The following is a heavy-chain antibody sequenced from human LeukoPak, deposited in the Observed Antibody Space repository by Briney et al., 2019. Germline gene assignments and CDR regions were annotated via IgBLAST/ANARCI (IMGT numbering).Heavy chain of an antibody. CDR1: GFTFSSYE. J-gene: IGHJ6*03. CDR2: ISSIGSTI. D-gene: IGHD3-22*01. Sequence: PGGSLRLSCAASGFTFSSYEMNWVRQAPGKGLEWVSYISSIGSTIYYADSVKGRFTISRDNAKNSLYLQMNSLRAEDTAVYYCARESPYSSGWEGYYYYYMDVWGKGTTVTVSS. V-gene: IGHV3-48*03. CDR3: ARESPYSSGWEGYYYYYMDV.